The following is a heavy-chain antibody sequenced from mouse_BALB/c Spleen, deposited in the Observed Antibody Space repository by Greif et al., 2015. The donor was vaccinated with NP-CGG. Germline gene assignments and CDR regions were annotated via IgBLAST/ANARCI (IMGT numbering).Heavy chain of an antibody. CDR3: YGNYYAMDY. Sequence: VQLQQSGAELAKPGASVKMSCKASGYTFTSYWMHWVKQRPGQGLEWIGYINPSTGYTEYNQKFKDKATLTADKSSSTAYMQLSSLTSEDSAVYYCYGNYYAMDYWGQGTSVTVSS. D-gene: IGHD2-1*01. V-gene: IGHV1-7*01. CDR1: GYTFTSYW. CDR2: INPSTGYT. J-gene: IGHJ4*01.